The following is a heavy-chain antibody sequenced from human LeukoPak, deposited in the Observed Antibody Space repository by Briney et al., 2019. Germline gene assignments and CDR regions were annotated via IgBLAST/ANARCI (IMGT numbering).Heavy chain of an antibody. CDR3: ARDDYYYYRDV. Sequence: GRSLRLSCAASGFTFSSYSMNSARQAPREWLEWVSFIYYKGTTYYAPSVKGRFTISRDTSNNTLYLQVHSLRAAHTSVSYCARDDYYYYRDVWGKGTAVTVSS. J-gene: IGHJ6*03. CDR1: GFTFSSYS. CDR2: IYYKGTT. V-gene: IGHV3-66*01.